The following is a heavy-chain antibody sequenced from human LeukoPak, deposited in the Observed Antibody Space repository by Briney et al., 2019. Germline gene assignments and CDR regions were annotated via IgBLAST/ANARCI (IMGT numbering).Heavy chain of an antibody. J-gene: IGHJ4*02. CDR3: ARKWSSSWSSFDY. Sequence: PGGSLRLSCAASGFTFRSYWMSWVRQAPGRGLEWVAKITQDGSDKYYVGSVKGRFTVSRDNAQNSLYLQMNSLRAEDTAIYYCARKWSSSWSSFDYWGQGTLVTVSS. CDR1: GFTFRSYW. CDR2: ITQDGSDK. D-gene: IGHD6-13*01. V-gene: IGHV3-7*05.